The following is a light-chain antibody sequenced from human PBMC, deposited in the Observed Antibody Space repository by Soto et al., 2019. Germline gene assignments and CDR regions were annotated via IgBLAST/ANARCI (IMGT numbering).Light chain of an antibody. CDR1: QNIDNL. CDR2: AAS. CDR3: QQSYSVPWT. V-gene: IGKV1-39*01. J-gene: IGKJ1*01. Sequence: IQMTQSPSSLSASAGDSVTITCRASQNIDNLLNWYQQKPGKPPKLLIFAASSLHSGVPSRFSGSGSGTYFTLTISSLQPEDFAPYYCQQSYSVPWTFGQGTETEI.